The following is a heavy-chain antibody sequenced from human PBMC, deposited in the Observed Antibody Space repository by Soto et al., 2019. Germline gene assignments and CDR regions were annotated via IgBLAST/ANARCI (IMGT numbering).Heavy chain of an antibody. CDR2: IYYSGST. Sequence: SETLSLTCTVSGGSISSGGYYWSWIRQHPGKGLEWIGYIYYSGSTYYNPSLKSRVTISVDTSKNQFSLKLSSVTAADTAVYNCGGDYYEGRGYSNDFFNIGGQGKRVTVS. D-gene: IGHD3-22*01. V-gene: IGHV4-31*03. J-gene: IGHJ3*02. CDR1: GGSISSGGYY. CDR3: GGDYYEGRGYSNDFFNI.